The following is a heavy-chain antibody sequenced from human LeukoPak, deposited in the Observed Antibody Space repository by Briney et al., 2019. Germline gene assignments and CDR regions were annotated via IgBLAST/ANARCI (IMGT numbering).Heavy chain of an antibody. J-gene: IGHJ3*02. CDR1: GYTFTGYY. V-gene: IGHV1-2*02. CDR2: INPNSGGT. CDR3: ASGVVPAAAVTGDAFDI. Sequence: ASVKVSCKASGYTFTGYYMHWVRQAPGQGLEWMGGINPNSGGTNYAQKFQGRVTMTRDTSINTAYMELGRLGSDDTAVYYCASGVVPAAAVTGDAFDIWGQGTMVTVSS. D-gene: IGHD2-2*01.